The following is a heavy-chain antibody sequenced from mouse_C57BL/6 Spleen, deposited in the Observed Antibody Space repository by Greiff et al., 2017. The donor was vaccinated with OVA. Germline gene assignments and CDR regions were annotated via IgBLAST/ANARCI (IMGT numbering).Heavy chain of an antibody. D-gene: IGHD1-1*01. Sequence: VKLMESGAELARPGASVKLSCKASGYTFTSYGISWVKQRNGQGLEWIGEIYPRSGNTYYNEKFKGKATLTADKSSSTAYMELRSLTSEDSAVYFCASITTVPDYWGQAPLTQSPQ. J-gene: IGHJ2*01. V-gene: IGHV1-81*01. CDR1: GYTFTSYG. CDR2: IYPRSGNT. CDR3: ASITTVPDY.